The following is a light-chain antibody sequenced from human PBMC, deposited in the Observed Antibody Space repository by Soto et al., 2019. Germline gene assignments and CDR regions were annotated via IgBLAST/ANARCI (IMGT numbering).Light chain of an antibody. V-gene: IGLV2-14*01. Sequence: QSALTQPASVSGSPGQSITISCTGSSTDVGAYNYVSWYQQYPGQAPNLLIYEVSRRPSGFSHRFSGSKSVNTASLTISGLQGEDEAHYYCNSYTTMNTDVFGTGTKLTVL. CDR1: STDVGAYNY. J-gene: IGLJ1*01. CDR2: EVS. CDR3: NSYTTMNTDV.